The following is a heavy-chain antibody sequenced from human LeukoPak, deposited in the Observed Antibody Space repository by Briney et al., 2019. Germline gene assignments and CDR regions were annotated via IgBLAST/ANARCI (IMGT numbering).Heavy chain of an antibody. Sequence: PSETLSLTCAVYGGSFSGYYWSWIRQPPGKGLEWIGEINHSGSTNYNPSLKSRVTISVDTSKNQFSLKLSSVTAADTAVYYCASPYYDILTGYRRLYYGMDVWGQGTTVTVSS. CDR2: INHSGST. V-gene: IGHV4-34*01. CDR1: GGSFSGYY. CDR3: ASPYYDILTGYRRLYYGMDV. J-gene: IGHJ6*02. D-gene: IGHD3-9*01.